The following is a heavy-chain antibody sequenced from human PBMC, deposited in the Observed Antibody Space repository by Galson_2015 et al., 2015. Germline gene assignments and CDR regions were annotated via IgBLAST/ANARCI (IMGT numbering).Heavy chain of an antibody. CDR3: ARDLGYCSGTSCYSVGAFDI. Sequence: SLRLSCAASGFTFSNYSMSWVRQAPGKGPEWISYITSRSSTIYYSDSVKGRFTISRDNAKNSLYLEMKSLRDEDTALYYCARDLGYCSGTSCYSVGAFDIWGQGTM. CDR2: ITSRSSTI. V-gene: IGHV3-48*02. CDR1: GFTFSNYS. D-gene: IGHD2-15*01. J-gene: IGHJ3*02.